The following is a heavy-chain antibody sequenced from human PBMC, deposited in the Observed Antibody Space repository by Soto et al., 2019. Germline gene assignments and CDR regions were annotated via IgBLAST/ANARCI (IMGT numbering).Heavy chain of an antibody. Sequence: ASVKVSCKASGGTFSSDSFRWVRRAPGQGLEWMGGMIPNSDTTGYAQKFQGRVTMTRNTSISTAYMELSSLRSEDTAVYYCARRSYTDYDPWGQGTLVTVSS. CDR1: GGTFSSDS. V-gene: IGHV1-8*02. CDR2: MIPNSDTT. CDR3: ARRSYTDYDP. J-gene: IGHJ5*02. D-gene: IGHD3-10*01.